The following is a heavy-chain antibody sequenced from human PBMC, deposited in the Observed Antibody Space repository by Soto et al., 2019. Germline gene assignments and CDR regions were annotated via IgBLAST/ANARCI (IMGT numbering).Heavy chain of an antibody. CDR3: ASLSESDYGDYEPYYYYGMDX. Sequence: ASVKVCCNASGYTFTSYAMHWVRQAPGQRLEWMGCINAVNGNTKYSQKFQGRVTITRDTSASTDYMELRSLRSEDTAVYYCASLSESDYGDYEPYYYYGMDXWGQVTTVTVS. D-gene: IGHD4-17*01. V-gene: IGHV1-3*01. CDR1: GYTFTSYA. J-gene: IGHJ6*02. CDR2: INAVNGNT.